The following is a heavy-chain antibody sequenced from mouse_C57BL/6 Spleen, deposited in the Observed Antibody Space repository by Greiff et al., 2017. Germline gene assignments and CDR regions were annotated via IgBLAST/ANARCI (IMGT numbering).Heavy chain of an antibody. J-gene: IGHJ4*01. CDR2: IDPSDSYT. Sequence: QVQLQQPGAELVKPGASVKLSCKASGYTFTSYWMQWVKQRPGQGLEWIGEIDPSDSYTNYNQKFKGKATLTVDTSSSTAYMQLSSLTSEDSAVYYCASIYYYAMDYWGQGTSVTVSS. D-gene: IGHD2-1*01. CDR3: ASIYYYAMDY. V-gene: IGHV1-50*01. CDR1: GYTFTSYW.